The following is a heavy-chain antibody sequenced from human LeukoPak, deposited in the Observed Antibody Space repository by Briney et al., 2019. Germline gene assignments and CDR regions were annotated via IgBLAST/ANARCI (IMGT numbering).Heavy chain of an antibody. J-gene: IGHJ5*02. Sequence: SETLSLTCTVSGGSISSSSYYWGWIRQPPGKGLEWIGSIYYSESTNYNPSLKSRVTISVDTSKNQFSLKLSSVTAADTAVYYCARDSSGWYRWFDPWGQGTLVTVSS. CDR3: ARDSSGWYRWFDP. CDR1: GGSISSSSYY. D-gene: IGHD6-19*01. V-gene: IGHV4-39*02. CDR2: IYYSEST.